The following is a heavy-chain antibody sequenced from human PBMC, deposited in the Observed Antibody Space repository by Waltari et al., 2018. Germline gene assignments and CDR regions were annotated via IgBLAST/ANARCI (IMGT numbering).Heavy chain of an antibody. Sequence: EVQLVESGGGLVQPGGSLRLSCAASGFTFSSYWMSCVRQAPGKGLEWVANIKQDGSEKYYVDSVKGRFTISRDNAKNSLYLQMNSLRAEDTAVYYCARVYSSGWGGAFDIWGQGTMVTVSS. CDR3: ARVYSSGWGGAFDI. J-gene: IGHJ3*02. V-gene: IGHV3-7*01. CDR1: GFTFSSYW. CDR2: IKQDGSEK. D-gene: IGHD6-19*01.